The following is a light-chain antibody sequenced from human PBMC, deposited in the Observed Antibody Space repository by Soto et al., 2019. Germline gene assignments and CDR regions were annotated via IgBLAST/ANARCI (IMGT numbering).Light chain of an antibody. CDR3: SSYAGSNNPPYV. J-gene: IGLJ1*01. V-gene: IGLV2-8*01. Sequence: QSALTQPPSASGSPGQSVTISCTGNSSDVGGYKYVAWYQQHPGKAPKLMIYEVIKRPSGVPDRFSGSKSGNTASLSVSGLQAEDEADYYCSSYAGSNNPPYVFGTGTKITVL. CDR2: EVI. CDR1: SSDVGGYKY.